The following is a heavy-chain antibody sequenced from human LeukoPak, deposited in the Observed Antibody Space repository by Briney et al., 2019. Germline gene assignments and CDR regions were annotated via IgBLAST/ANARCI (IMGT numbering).Heavy chain of an antibody. CDR3: ARDMYSSGDY. D-gene: IGHD6-25*01. Sequence: PGGSLRLSCATSGFTFSSIWMSWVRQAPGKGLEWVANIKHDGSETNYVDSVKGRFTISRDNAKNSLHLQMNSLRVEDTAVYYCARDMYSSGDYWGQGTLVTVSS. CDR1: GFTFSSIW. CDR2: IKHDGSET. J-gene: IGHJ4*02. V-gene: IGHV3-7*01.